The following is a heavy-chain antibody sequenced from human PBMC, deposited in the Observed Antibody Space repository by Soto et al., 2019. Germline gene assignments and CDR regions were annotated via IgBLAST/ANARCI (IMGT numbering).Heavy chain of an antibody. CDR1: GFTFSSYG. CDR3: ARDLWGSYYSGYYYGMDV. V-gene: IGHV3-33*01. D-gene: IGHD1-26*01. J-gene: IGHJ6*02. CDR2: IWYDGSNK. Sequence: QVQLVESGGGVVQPGRSLRLSCAASGFTFSSYGMHWVRQAPGKGLEWVAVIWYDGSNKYYADSVKGRFTISRDNSKNTLYLQMNSLRAEDTAVYYCARDLWGSYYSGYYYGMDVWGQGTTVTVSS.